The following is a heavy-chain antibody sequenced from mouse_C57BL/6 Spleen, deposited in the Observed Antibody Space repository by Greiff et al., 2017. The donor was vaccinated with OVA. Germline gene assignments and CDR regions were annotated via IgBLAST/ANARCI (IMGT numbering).Heavy chain of an antibody. CDR3: ARGDYDYAWFAY. V-gene: IGHV3-6*01. CDR1: GYSITSGYY. Sequence: VQLKESGPGLVKPSQSLSLTCSVTGYSITSGYYWNWIRQFPGNKLEWMGYISYDGSNNYNPSLKNRISITRDTSKNQFFLKLNSVTTEDTATYYCARGDYDYAWFAYWGQGTLVTVSA. CDR2: ISYDGSN. D-gene: IGHD2-4*01. J-gene: IGHJ3*01.